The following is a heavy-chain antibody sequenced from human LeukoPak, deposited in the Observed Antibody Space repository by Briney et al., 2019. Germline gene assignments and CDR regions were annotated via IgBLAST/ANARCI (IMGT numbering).Heavy chain of an antibody. CDR2: ISYSARS. CDR3: ARSVGYRKSAFDI. Sequence: SETLSLTCTVSGGSVSGYYWSWMRQPPGKGLEWIGYISYSARSNYNASLKSRATMSVDTSKNQVSLKLTSVTAADTAVYYCARSVGYRKSAFDIWGQGTMVTVSS. CDR1: GGSVSGYY. V-gene: IGHV4-59*02. D-gene: IGHD6-13*01. J-gene: IGHJ3*02.